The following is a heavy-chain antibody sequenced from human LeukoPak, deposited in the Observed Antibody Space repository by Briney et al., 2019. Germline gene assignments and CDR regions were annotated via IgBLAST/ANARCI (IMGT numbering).Heavy chain of an antibody. J-gene: IGHJ3*02. Sequence: GSLRLSCAASGFTFSSYAMSWVRQAPGKGLEWVSGISGSGGSTYYADSVKGRFTISRDTSKNTLYLQMNSLRAEDTAVYYCAKGSYSSGWYNAFDMWGQGTMVTVSS. CDR2: ISGSGGST. CDR1: GFTFSSYA. D-gene: IGHD6-19*01. V-gene: IGHV3-23*01. CDR3: AKGSYSSGWYNAFDM.